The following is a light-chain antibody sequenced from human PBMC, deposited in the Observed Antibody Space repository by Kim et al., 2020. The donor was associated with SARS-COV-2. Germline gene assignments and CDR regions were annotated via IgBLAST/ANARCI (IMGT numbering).Light chain of an antibody. CDR2: EKN. CDR3: NSRESGVNHVV. J-gene: IGLJ3*02. V-gene: IGLV3-19*01. CDR1: SLRSYY. Sequence: SSVLTQDPAVSVALGQTDRITCQGDSLRSYYASWYQQKPGQAPVLVIYEKNNRPSGIPDRFSGSSSGNTASLTITGAQAEDEADYYCNSRESGVNHVVFGGGTQLTVL.